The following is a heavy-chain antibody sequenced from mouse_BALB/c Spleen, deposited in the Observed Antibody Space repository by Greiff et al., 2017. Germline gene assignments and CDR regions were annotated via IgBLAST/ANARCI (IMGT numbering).Heavy chain of an antibody. CDR1: GFSLTSYG. D-gene: IGHD1-1*01. Sequence: QVQLKQSGPGLVAPSQSLSITCTVSGFSLTSYGVHWVRQPPGKGLEWLGVIWAGGSTNYNSALMSRLSNSKDNSKSQVFLKMNSLQTDDTAMYYCARGPFLYYGSSYGYFDVWGAGTTVTVSS. J-gene: IGHJ1*01. CDR2: IWAGGST. V-gene: IGHV2-9*02. CDR3: ARGPFLYYGSSYGYFDV.